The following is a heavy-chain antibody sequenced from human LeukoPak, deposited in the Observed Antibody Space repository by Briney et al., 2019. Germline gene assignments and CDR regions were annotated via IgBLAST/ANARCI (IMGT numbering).Heavy chain of an antibody. CDR1: GGTFSRYA. J-gene: IGHJ3*01. CDR2: IIPIAAIV. D-gene: IGHD3-22*01. Sequence: SVKVSCKASGGTFSRYAISWVRQAPGQGLEWMGRIIPIAAIVNFAQTFQGRVTITADKSTTIAYMELTSLRSDDTDVYFCVRGLAPYFHDRNGYYGDAYDLWGQGTMVTVSS. V-gene: IGHV1-69*04. CDR3: VRGLAPYFHDRNGYYGDAYDL.